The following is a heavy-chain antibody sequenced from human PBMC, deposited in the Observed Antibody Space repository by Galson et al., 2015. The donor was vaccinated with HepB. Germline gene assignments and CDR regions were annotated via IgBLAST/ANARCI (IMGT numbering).Heavy chain of an antibody. J-gene: IGHJ4*02. D-gene: IGHD3-10*01. CDR2: ISGSGDAR. CDR3: AKDALENEIRGVIGC. CDR1: GFTFSNYA. Sequence: SLRLSCAASGFTFSNYAMTWVRQAPGKGLEWVSVISGSGDARYYADFVKGRFTISRDNSKSTLYLQMNSLEAEDTALYYCAKDALENEIRGVIGCWGQGTLVTVSS. V-gene: IGHV3-23*01.